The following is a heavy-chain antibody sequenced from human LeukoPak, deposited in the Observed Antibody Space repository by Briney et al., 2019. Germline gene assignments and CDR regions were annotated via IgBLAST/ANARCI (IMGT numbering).Heavy chain of an antibody. CDR3: ARDWGIDT. CDR2: TSYDETNK. CDR1: GFTFSIYT. D-gene: IGHD7-27*01. J-gene: IGHJ5*02. V-gene: IGHV3-30*04. Sequence: PGGSLRLSCVASGFTFSIYTMVWVRQAPGEGPEWVAVTSYDETNKYYADSVKGRFTISRDNSKNTLFLQMDSLRVDDTAVYYCARDWGIDTWGQGTLVTVSS.